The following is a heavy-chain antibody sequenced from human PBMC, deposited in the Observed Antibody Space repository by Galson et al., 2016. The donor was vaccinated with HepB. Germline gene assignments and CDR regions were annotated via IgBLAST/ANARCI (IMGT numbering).Heavy chain of an antibody. CDR3: GVMITGNYYYYGMDV. CDR1: GGTFSSYP. CDR2: IILIFGTA. J-gene: IGHJ6*02. V-gene: IGHV1-69*06. Sequence: SVKVSCKASGGTFSSYPISWVRQAPGQGLEWMGGIILIFGTANYAQKFQGRVTITADKSTSTAYMELSSLRSEDTAVYYCGVMITGNYYYYGMDVWGQGTTVTVSS. D-gene: IGHD3-16*01.